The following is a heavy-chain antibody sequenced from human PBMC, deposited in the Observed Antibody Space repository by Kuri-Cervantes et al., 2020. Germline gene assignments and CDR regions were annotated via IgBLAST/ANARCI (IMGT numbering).Heavy chain of an antibody. CDR1: GGSFSGYY. CDR3: ARINKRGRTTPRTTLCIKDAFDI. Sequence: ESLKISCAVYGGSFSGYYWSWIRQPPGKGLEWIGEINHSGSTNYNPSLKSRVTISVDTSKNQFSLKLSSVTAADTAVYYCARINKRGRTTPRTTLCIKDAFDIWGQGTMVTVSS. D-gene: IGHD2/OR15-2a*01. J-gene: IGHJ3*02. V-gene: IGHV4-34*01. CDR2: INHSGST.